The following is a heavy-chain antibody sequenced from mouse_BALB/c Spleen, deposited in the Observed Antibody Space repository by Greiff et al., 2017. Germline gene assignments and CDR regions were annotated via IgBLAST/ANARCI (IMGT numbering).Heavy chain of an antibody. CDR2: ISYSGST. Sequence: EVQVVESGPSLVKPSQTLSLTCSVTGDSTTSGYWNWIRKFPGNKLEYMGYISYSGSTYYNPSLKSRISITRDTSKNQYYLQLNSVTTEDTATYYCARFPYGNPYYFDYWGQGTTLTVSS. CDR1: GDSTTSGY. J-gene: IGHJ2*01. D-gene: IGHD2-1*01. CDR3: ARFPYGNPYYFDY. V-gene: IGHV3-8*02.